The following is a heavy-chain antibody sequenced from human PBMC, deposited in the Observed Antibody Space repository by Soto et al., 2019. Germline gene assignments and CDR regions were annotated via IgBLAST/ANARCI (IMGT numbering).Heavy chain of an antibody. CDR3: ARGTREGYNFDF. CDR1: GDSFSTHY. V-gene: IGHV4-34*01. CDR2: VNYGGST. Sequence: QVRLQQWGAGLLKPSETLSLTCAVYGDSFSTHYWSWIRRSPVRGLEWIGEVNYGGSTNYNPSLKCRVTVSVDTSKIHVSLKMSSVTAAATAMYYCARGTREGYNFDFWGRGTLVTVSS. D-gene: IGHD5-18*01. J-gene: IGHJ2*01.